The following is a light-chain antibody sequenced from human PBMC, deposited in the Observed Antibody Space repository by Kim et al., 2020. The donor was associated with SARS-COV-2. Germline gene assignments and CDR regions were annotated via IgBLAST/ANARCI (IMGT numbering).Light chain of an antibody. CDR2: QDT. J-gene: IGLJ2*01. Sequence: GSPGQTASITCSGDKLGDKYASWYQQKPGQSPVLVIYQDTKRPSGIPERFSGSNSGNTATLTISGTQAMDEADYYCQAWDSITVVFGGGTQLTVL. CDR3: QAWDSITVV. CDR1: KLGDKY. V-gene: IGLV3-1*01.